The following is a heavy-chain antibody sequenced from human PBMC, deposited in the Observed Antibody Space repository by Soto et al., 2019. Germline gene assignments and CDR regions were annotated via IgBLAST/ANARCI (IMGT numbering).Heavy chain of an antibody. V-gene: IGHV4-39*01. CDR2: IYYSGST. D-gene: IGHD2-15*01. CDR1: GGSISSSTYY. Sequence: QLQLQESGPGLVKASETLSLTCTVSGGSISSSTYYWGWIRQPPGKGLEWIGSIYYSGSTYYNPSLKRRVTISVDTSKNQFSLKLSSVTAADTAVYYCARQGANCSGATCYLPYWGQGTLVTVSS. J-gene: IGHJ4*02. CDR3: ARQGANCSGATCYLPY.